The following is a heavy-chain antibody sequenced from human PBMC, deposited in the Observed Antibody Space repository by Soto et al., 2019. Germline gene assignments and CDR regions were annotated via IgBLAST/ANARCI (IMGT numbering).Heavy chain of an antibody. V-gene: IGHV1-2*02. CDR2: INPNSGGT. CDR3: ARGGIAAAGTGWFDP. J-gene: IGHJ5*02. CDR1: GYTFTGYY. D-gene: IGHD6-13*01. Sequence: QVQLVQSGAEVKKPGASVKVSCKASGYTFTGYYMHWVRQAPGQGLEWMGWINPNSGGTNYAQKLQGRVTMTRDTSISKAYMEMSRLRSDDTAVYYCARGGIAAAGTGWFDPWGQGTLVTVSS.